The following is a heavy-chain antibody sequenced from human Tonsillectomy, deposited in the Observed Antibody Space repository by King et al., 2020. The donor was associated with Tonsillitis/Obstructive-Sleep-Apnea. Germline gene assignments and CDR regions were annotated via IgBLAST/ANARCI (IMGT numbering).Heavy chain of an antibody. V-gene: IGHV3-21*01. CDR2: ISSSSSYI. J-gene: IGHJ4*02. CDR3: ARGAGSSTSCYGD. Sequence: EVQLVESGGGLVKPGGSLRLSCAASGFTFSSYSMNWVRQAPGKGLEWVSSISSSSSYIYYADSVKGRFTISRDNAKNSLYLQMNSLRAEDTAVYYCARGAGSSTSCYGDWGQGTLVTVSS. D-gene: IGHD2-2*01. CDR1: GFTFSSYS.